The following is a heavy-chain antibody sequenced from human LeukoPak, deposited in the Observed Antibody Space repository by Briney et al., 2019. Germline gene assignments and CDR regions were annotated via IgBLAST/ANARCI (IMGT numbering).Heavy chain of an antibody. Sequence: GESLKISCQGSGYSFSNYWIAWVRQMPGKGLECMGIIYPGDSYTTYSPSFRGQVTISADKSITTAYLQWSSLKASDTAMYYCARHALRGRDLSWLYGWGQGTLVTVSS. CDR2: IYPGDSYT. J-gene: IGHJ4*02. V-gene: IGHV5-51*01. CDR3: ARHALRGRDLSWLYG. D-gene: IGHD4-17*01. CDR1: GYSFSNYW.